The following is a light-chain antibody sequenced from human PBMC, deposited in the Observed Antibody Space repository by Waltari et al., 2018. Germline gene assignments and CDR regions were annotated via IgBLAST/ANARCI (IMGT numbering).Light chain of an antibody. CDR3: HQSNGLPRT. CDR1: QSIGTS. V-gene: IGKV6D-21*02. CDR2: YAS. J-gene: IGKJ1*01. Sequence: EIVLTQSPDFQSVTPKEKVTITGRASQSIGTSVHWYQQKPDQSPKLIIKYASQSISGVPSRFSGSGSGTGFTLSINSLEAEDAAVYYCHQSNGLPRTFGQGTKVEIK.